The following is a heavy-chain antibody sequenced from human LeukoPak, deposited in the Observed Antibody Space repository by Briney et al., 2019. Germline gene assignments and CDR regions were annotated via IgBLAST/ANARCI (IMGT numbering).Heavy chain of an antibody. J-gene: IGHJ4*02. D-gene: IGHD3-22*01. CDR3: ATGTYDPLYY. CDR2: TSAYNDNT. Sequence: ASVKVSCKASGYTLTGYYMHWVRQAPGQGLEWMGWTSAYNDNTNYAQKLQGRVTMTTDTSTSTAYMELRSLRSDDTAVYYCATGTYDPLYYWGQGTLVTVSS. V-gene: IGHV1-18*04. CDR1: GYTLTGYY.